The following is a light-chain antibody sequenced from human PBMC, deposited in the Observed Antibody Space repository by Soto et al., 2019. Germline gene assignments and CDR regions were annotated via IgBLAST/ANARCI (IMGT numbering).Light chain of an antibody. V-gene: IGLV1-40*01. CDR2: NNN. CDR3: QSYDSSLRSYV. CDR1: SSNIGAGYD. J-gene: IGLJ1*01. Sequence: VLTQPPSVSGAPGQRVFISCTGSSSNIGAGYDVHWYQQLPGTAPKLLIHNNNNRPSRVPDRFSGSKSGISASLVITGLQAEDEADYYCQSYDSSLRSYVFGTGTKVTVL.